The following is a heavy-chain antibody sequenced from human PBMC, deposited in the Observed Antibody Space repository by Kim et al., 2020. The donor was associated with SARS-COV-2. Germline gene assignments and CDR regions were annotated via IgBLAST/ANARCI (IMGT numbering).Heavy chain of an antibody. V-gene: IGHV4-34*01. CDR1: GGSFGDYF. CDR3: ARGAPGY. J-gene: IGHJ4*02. Sequence: SETLSLTCAVYGGSFGDYFWTWIRQSPGVGLEWIGQINHSGRTNYNPSLKSRVTLSVDTSKNQFSLKMTSVTAADTAIYYCARGAPGYWGQGTLVTVSS. CDR2: INHSGRT.